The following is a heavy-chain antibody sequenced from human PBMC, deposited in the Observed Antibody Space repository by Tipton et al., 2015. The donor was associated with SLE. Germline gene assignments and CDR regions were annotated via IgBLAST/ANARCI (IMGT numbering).Heavy chain of an antibody. CDR1: GGSISTYY. J-gene: IGHJ5*02. V-gene: IGHV4-59*01. Sequence: TLSLTCTISGGSISTYYWSWIRQPPGKGLEWIGYMYYSGSTNYNPSLKSRVTISVDTSKNQFSLKLTSVTAADTAVYYCARLEDPFGIFGVPKGWFDPWGQGTLVTVSS. D-gene: IGHD3-3*02. CDR2: MYYSGST. CDR3: ARLEDPFGIFGVPKGWFDP.